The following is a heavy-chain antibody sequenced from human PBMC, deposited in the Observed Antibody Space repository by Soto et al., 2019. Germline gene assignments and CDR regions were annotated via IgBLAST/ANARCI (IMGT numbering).Heavy chain of an antibody. CDR1: GFTFSSYW. J-gene: IGHJ3*02. CDR2: IKQDGSEK. CDR3: ARDEGYPPGEALDI. V-gene: IGHV3-7*01. D-gene: IGHD5-18*01. Sequence: EVQLVESGGGLVQPGGSLRLSCAASGFTFSSYWMSWVRQAPGKGLEWVANIKQDGSEKYYVDSVKGLFTISRDNAKNSLDLQMKSVRAEDTAVYYGARDEGYPPGEALDIWGQGTMVTVSS.